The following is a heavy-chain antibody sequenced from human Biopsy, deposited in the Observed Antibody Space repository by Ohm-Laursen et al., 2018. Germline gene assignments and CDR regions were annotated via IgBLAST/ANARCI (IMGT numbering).Heavy chain of an antibody. V-gene: IGHV1-2*02. D-gene: IGHD3-22*01. CDR3: TRGGYYYDSLAYYYWFDP. Sequence: SVKVSCKTSGYTFTGYYVHWVRQAPGQGLDWMGWINAKTGDTNYAQKFQGRVTMTRDTSISTAYVDLSSLRSDDTAVYYCTRGGYYYDSLAYYYWFDPWGQGTLVTVSS. CDR1: GYTFTGYY. J-gene: IGHJ5*02. CDR2: INAKTGDT.